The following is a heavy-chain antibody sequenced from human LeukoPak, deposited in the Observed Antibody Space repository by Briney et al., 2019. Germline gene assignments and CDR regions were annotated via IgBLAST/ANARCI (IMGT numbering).Heavy chain of an antibody. D-gene: IGHD4-17*01. CDR3: ARDRYGDFEDY. J-gene: IGHJ4*02. CDR2: ISYSGTP. V-gene: IGHV4-30-4*08. Sequence: SETLSLTCNVSGGSINTANYYWTWIRQPPGKGLEWIGYISYSGTPYYNPSLNSRVTILLDTSKNQFSLRLNSVTAADTAMYYCARDRYGDFEDYWGQGTLVTVSS. CDR1: GGSINTANYY.